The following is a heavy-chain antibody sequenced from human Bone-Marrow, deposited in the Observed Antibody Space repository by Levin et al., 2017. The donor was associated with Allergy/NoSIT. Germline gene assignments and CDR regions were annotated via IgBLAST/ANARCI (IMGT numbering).Heavy chain of an antibody. Sequence: PSETLSLTCTVSGGSISSSSYYWGWIRQPPGKGLEWIGSIYYSGSTYYNPSLKSRVTISVDTSKNQFSLKLSSVTAADTAVYYCARLSPIVGATDPFDPWGQGTLVTVSS. D-gene: IGHD1-26*01. V-gene: IGHV4-39*01. CDR2: IYYSGST. J-gene: IGHJ5*02. CDR1: GGSISSSSYY. CDR3: ARLSPIVGATDPFDP.